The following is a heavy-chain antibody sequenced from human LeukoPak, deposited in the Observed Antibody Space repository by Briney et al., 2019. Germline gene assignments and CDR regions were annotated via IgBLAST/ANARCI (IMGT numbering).Heavy chain of an antibody. V-gene: IGHV3-21*01. CDR1: GFTFRTYA. D-gene: IGHD6-13*01. CDR3: ARGIAADEEHY. Sequence: GGSLRLSCAASGFTFRTYAVDWVRQAPGKGLEWVSTITSSSSHIYYADSVKGRFTISRDNAENSLYLQMNGLRVEDTAVYYCARGIAADEEHYWGQGALVTVSS. J-gene: IGHJ4*02. CDR2: ITSSSSHI.